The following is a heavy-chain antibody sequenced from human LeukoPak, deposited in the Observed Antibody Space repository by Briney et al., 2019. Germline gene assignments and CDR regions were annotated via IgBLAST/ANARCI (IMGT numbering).Heavy chain of an antibody. J-gene: IGHJ4*02. D-gene: IGHD3-22*01. CDR1: GFTFSSSA. V-gene: IGHV3-21*01. CDR2: ISSSSSYI. CDR3: ARDDGLYYYDSSGYYLDY. Sequence: GGSLRLSCVASGFTFSSSAMTWVRQAPGKGLEWVSSISSSSSYIYYADSVKGRFTISRDNAKNSLYLQMNSLRAEDTAVYYCARDDGLYYYDSSGYYLDYWGQGTLVTVSS.